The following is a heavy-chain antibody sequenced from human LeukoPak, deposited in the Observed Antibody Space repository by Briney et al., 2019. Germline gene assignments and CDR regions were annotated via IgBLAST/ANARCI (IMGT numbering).Heavy chain of an antibody. V-gene: IGHV4-59*01. CDR3: ARGAERSRYFDY. CDR1: GGSISSYY. D-gene: IGHD5-24*01. J-gene: IGHJ4*02. CDR2: IYSSGST. Sequence: SETLSLTCTVSGGSISSYYWSWIRQPPGKGLEWIGYIYSSGSTNYNPSLKSRVTISVDTSKNQFSLKLNSVTAADTAVYYCARGAERSRYFDYWGQETLVTVSS.